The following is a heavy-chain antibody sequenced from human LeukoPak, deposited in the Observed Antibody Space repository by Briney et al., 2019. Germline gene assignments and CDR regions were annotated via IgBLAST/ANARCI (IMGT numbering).Heavy chain of an antibody. D-gene: IGHD3-10*01. V-gene: IGHV3-7*01. J-gene: IGHJ6*02. CDR1: GFTFSSYW. CDR2: IKQDGSEK. CDR3: ARDFNILLWFGESTYGMDV. Sequence: SGGSLRLSCAASGFTFSSYWMSWVRQAPGKGLEWVANIKQDGSEKHYVDSVKGRFTISRDNAKNSLYLQMNSLRAEDTAVYYCARDFNILLWFGESTYGMDVWGQGTTVTVSS.